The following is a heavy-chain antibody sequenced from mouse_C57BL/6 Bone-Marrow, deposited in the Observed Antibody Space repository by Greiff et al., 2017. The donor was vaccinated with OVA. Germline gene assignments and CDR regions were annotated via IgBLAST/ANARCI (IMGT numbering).Heavy chain of an antibody. V-gene: IGHV1-64*01. J-gene: IGHJ1*03. D-gene: IGHD1-1*01. Sequence: VQLQQPGAELVKPGASVKLSCKASGYTFTSYWMHWVKQRPGQGLEWIGMIHPNSGSTNYNEKFRSKATLTVYKSSSTAYMQLSSLTSEDSAVYFCASYYYGSSYVRYFDVWGTGTTVTVSS. CDR1: GYTFTSYW. CDR2: IHPNSGST. CDR3: ASYYYGSSYVRYFDV.